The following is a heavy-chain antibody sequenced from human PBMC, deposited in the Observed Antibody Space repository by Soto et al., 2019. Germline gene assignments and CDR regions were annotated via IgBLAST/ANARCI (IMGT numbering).Heavy chain of an antibody. CDR2: ISAYNGNT. D-gene: IGHD6-25*01. J-gene: IGHJ4*02. V-gene: IGHV1-18*01. CDR1: GYTFTSYG. CDR3: AGYWCSSGYPLDY. Sequence: QVQLVQSGAEVKKPGASVKVSCKASGYTFTSYGISWVRQAPGQGLEWMGWISAYNGNTNYAQKLQGRVTMTTDTSTSTAYVELRSLGSDDTAVYYGAGYWCSSGYPLDYRGQGTLVTVSS.